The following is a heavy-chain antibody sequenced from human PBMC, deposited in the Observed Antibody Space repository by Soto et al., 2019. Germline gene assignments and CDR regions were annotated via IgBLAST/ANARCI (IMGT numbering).Heavy chain of an antibody. J-gene: IGHJ4*02. Sequence: SVKVSCKASGGTFINSVLSWSRKAPGQGLEWMGGSIPIFGTANYAQKFQGRVTIIADESTSTAYMELTSLRSEDTAVYYCARAPILVGVTPYENYFDSWGQGTLVTVSS. D-gene: IGHD3-3*01. V-gene: IGHV1-69*13. CDR3: ARAPILVGVTPYENYFDS. CDR2: SIPIFGTA. CDR1: GGTFINSV.